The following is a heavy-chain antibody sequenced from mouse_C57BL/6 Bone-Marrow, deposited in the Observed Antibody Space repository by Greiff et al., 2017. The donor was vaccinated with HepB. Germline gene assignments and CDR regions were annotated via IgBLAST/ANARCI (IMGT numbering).Heavy chain of an antibody. V-gene: IGHV3-6*01. D-gene: IGHD1-1*01. CDR1: GYSITSGYY. CDR2: ISYDGSN. Sequence: DVKLQESGPGLVKPSQSLSLTCSVTGYSITSGYYWNWIRQFPGNKLEWMGYISYDGSNNYNPSLKNRISITRDTSKNQFFLKLNSVTTEDTATYYCARRDGSSYDYAMDYWGQGTSVTVSS. CDR3: ARRDGSSYDYAMDY. J-gene: IGHJ4*01.